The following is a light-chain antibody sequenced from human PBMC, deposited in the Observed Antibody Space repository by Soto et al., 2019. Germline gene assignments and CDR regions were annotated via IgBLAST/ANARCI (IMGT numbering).Light chain of an antibody. Sequence: QSVLTQPASVSGSPGQSITISCTGTISDVGGYNYVSWYQQHPGKAPKLMIFDVSNRPSGVSNRFSGSKSGYTASLTISGLQAEDEADYYCSSYTRSSTYVFRTWNKVTVL. CDR3: SSYTRSSTYV. CDR1: ISDVGGYNY. J-gene: IGLJ1*01. V-gene: IGLV2-14*03. CDR2: DVS.